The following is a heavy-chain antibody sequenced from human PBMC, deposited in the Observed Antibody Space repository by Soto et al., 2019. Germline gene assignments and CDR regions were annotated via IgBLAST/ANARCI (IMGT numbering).Heavy chain of an antibody. V-gene: IGHV3-23*02. J-gene: IGHJ4*02. CDR3: ARRVGTTGVFDF. Sequence: EVQLVESGGDLVQPGGSLRLSCAASGFTFGTYAMSWVRRAPGKGLDWVSAISGNGSDTYLGDSVKGRFSISRDNSKNMLYLQMSSLRGEDTAIYYCARRVGTTGVFDFWGQGTRVIVSS. CDR2: ISGNGSDT. D-gene: IGHD1-26*01. CDR1: GFTFGTYA.